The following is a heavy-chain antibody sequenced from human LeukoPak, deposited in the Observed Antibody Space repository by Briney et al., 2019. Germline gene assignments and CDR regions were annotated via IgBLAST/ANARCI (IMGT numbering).Heavy chain of an antibody. CDR3: AKDPYCSSTSCYYYYMDV. V-gene: IGHV3-23*01. D-gene: IGHD2-2*01. J-gene: IGHJ6*03. CDR2: ISGSGGST. Sequence: GGSLRLSCAASGFTFSSYAMSWVRQAPGKGLEWVSAISGSGGSTYYADSVKGRFTISRDNSKSTLYLQMNSLRAEDTAVYYCAKDPYCSSTSCYYYYMDVWGKGTTVTVSS. CDR1: GFTFSSYA.